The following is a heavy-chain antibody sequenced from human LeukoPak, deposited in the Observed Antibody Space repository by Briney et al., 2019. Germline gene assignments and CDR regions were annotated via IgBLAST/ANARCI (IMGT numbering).Heavy chain of an antibody. J-gene: IGHJ4*02. D-gene: IGHD3-3*01. CDR1: GFTFDDYT. V-gene: IGHV3-43*01. CDR3: AKSLEWQNPLSFDY. CDR2: ISWDGGST. Sequence: HPGGSLRLSCAASGFTFDDYTMHWVRQVPGKGLEWVSLISWDGGSTYYADSVKGRFTISRDNSKYSLYLQMNSLRAEDTAVYYCAKSLEWQNPLSFDYWGQGTLVTVSS.